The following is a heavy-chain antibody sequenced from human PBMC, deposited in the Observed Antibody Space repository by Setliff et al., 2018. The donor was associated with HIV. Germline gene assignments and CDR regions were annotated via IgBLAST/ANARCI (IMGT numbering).Heavy chain of an antibody. CDR2: ISVDGSGK. CDR1: GFTFSDSV. D-gene: IGHD2-2*03. V-gene: IGHV3-30*01. CDR3: SRHLGYCSTTNSC. Sequence: GGSLRLSCTASGFTFSDSVMHWVRQPPGKGLEWVAAISVDGSGKFYADSVKGRFTISRDNSKNTLYLQMNSLRGEDTAVYYCSRHLGYCSTTNSCWGQGTPVTVSS. J-gene: IGHJ4*02.